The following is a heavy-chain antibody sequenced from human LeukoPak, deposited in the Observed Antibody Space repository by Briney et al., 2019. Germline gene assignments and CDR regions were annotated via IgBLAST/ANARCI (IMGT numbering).Heavy chain of an antibody. Sequence: HPGGSLRLSCAASGFTFSSYAMHWVRQAPGKGLEWVAVISYDGSNKYYADSVKGRFTISRDNSKNTLYLQMNSLRAEDTAVYYCARGYSGYDYGRFDYWGQGTLVTVSS. V-gene: IGHV3-30-3*01. CDR1: GFTFSSYA. CDR2: ISYDGSNK. J-gene: IGHJ4*02. CDR3: ARGYSGYDYGRFDY. D-gene: IGHD5-12*01.